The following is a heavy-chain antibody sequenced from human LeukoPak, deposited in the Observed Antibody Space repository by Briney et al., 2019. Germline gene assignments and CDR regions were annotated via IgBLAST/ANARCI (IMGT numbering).Heavy chain of an antibody. Sequence: PGGSLRLSCAASGFTLSSYSMNWVRQAPGKGLEWVSYISSSSSTIYYADSVKGRFTISRDNAKNSLYLQMNSLRAEDTAVYYCARGAYGGSVDYWGQGTLVTVSS. CDR2: ISSSSSTI. D-gene: IGHD4-23*01. CDR3: ARGAYGGSVDY. J-gene: IGHJ4*02. V-gene: IGHV3-48*01. CDR1: GFTLSSYS.